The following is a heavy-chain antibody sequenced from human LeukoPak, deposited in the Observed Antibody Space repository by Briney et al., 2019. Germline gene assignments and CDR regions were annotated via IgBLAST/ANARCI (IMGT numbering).Heavy chain of an antibody. CDR1: GYNFAQYR. D-gene: IGHD2-2*01. CDR3: ARLWGGIVPADDAFDI. Sequence: GESLKISCKGSGYNFAQYRIGWVRQMPGKGLEWMGITHPGDSDTIYSPSFQGQATMSADKPISTAYLQWSSLKASDTAMYYCARLWGGIVPADDAFDIWGQGTMVTVSS. J-gene: IGHJ3*02. CDR2: THPGDSDT. V-gene: IGHV5-51*01.